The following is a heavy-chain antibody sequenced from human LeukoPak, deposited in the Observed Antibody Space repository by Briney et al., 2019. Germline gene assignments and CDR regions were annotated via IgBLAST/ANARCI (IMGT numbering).Heavy chain of an antibody. Sequence: GGSLRLSCAASGFTLSNYWMSWVRQAPGKGLEWVANIKQDGSEKYYVDSMKGRFGIFRDNAKNSLFLQMNSLRAEDTAVYYCARMSSSGYFLWGQGTLVTVSS. D-gene: IGHD3-22*01. V-gene: IGHV3-7*01. J-gene: IGHJ4*02. CDR1: GFTLSNYW. CDR2: IKQDGSEK. CDR3: ARMSSSGYFL.